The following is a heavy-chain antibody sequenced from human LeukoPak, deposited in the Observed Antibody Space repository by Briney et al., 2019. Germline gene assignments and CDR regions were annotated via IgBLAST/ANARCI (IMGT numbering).Heavy chain of an antibody. V-gene: IGHV1-69*04. J-gene: IGHJ4*02. CDR1: GGTFSSYA. D-gene: IGHD5-24*01. Sequence: SVKVSCKASGGTFSSYAISWVRQAPGQGLEWMGRIIPILGIANYAQKFQGRVTITADKSTSTAYMELSSLRSEDTAVYYCARDRAMATIPYYFDYWGQGTLVTVSS. CDR3: ARDRAMATIPYYFDY. CDR2: IIPILGIA.